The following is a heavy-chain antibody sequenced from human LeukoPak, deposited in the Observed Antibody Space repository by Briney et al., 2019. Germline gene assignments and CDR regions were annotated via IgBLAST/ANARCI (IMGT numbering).Heavy chain of an antibody. D-gene: IGHD2-21*02. J-gene: IGHJ4*02. CDR2: ISTDGRSA. CDR1: GFTFSNYW. Sequence: GGSLRLSCAASGFTFSNYWMHWVRQAPGKGLVWVARISTDGRSASYADSVKGRFTISRDNAKNRVFLQMNSLSAEDTVMYYCTTGCGGACYGLGYWGQGTLVTVSS. V-gene: IGHV3-74*01. CDR3: TTGCGGACYGLGY.